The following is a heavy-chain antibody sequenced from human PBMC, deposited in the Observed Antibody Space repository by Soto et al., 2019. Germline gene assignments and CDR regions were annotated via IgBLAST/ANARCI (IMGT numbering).Heavy chain of an antibody. D-gene: IGHD3-22*01. CDR1: GYTFSTYA. V-gene: IGHV1-18*01. J-gene: IGHJ6*02. CDR2: INPDNGKT. Sequence: QVQLVQSGGEVKKPGASVKVSCKSSGYTFSTYAISWVRQAPGQGLEWMGWINPDNGKTNYAQRFQVRVTMTPDTSTKTVYMELKSLRSDDTAMYFCARDGSSGYYDDYYYGMDVWGQGTTVTVSS. CDR3: ARDGSSGYYDDYYYGMDV.